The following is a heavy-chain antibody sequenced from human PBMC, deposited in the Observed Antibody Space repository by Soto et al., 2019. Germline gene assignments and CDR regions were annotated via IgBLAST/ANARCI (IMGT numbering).Heavy chain of an antibody. D-gene: IGHD1-26*01. CDR2: IHPGDSDT. CDR1: RYTFTSYW. Sequence: GGSLKISCQGFRYTFTSYWIGWVRQMPGKGLEWMGIIHPGDSDTTYSPSFQGQVTISADKSISTAYLQWNSLKASDTAMYYCARLSGGSLYYFDYWGQGTLVTV. J-gene: IGHJ4*02. V-gene: IGHV5-51*01. CDR3: ARLSGGSLYYFDY.